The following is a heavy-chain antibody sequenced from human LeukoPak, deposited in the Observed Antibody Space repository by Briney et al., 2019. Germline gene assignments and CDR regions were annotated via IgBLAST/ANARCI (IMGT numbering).Heavy chain of an antibody. J-gene: IGHJ6*02. CDR3: ARGDGPSYYDFWSGSYYYYGMDV. Sequence: SETLSLTCAVYGGSFSGYYWSWIRQPPGKGLEWIGEINHSGSTNYNPSLKSRVTISVDTSKNQFSLKLSSVTAADTAMYYCARGDGPSYYDFWSGSYYYYGMDVWGQGTTVTVSS. V-gene: IGHV4-34*01. D-gene: IGHD3-3*01. CDR1: GGSFSGYY. CDR2: INHSGST.